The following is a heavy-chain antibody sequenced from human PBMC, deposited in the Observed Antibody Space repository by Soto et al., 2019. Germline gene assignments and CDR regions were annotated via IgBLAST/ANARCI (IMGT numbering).Heavy chain of an antibody. D-gene: IGHD5-12*01. Sequence: GGSLRLSCAASGFTFSNYAVSWVHQAPGKGLEWVSTISGSGGSTYYADSVKGRFAISRDNYRNTVYLQMNGLRTEDTAFYYCVSGEGRTGHDTRFEYWGHGTLVTVSS. J-gene: IGHJ4*01. CDR1: GFTFSNYA. CDR3: VSGEGRTGHDTRFEY. V-gene: IGHV3-23*01. CDR2: ISGSGGST.